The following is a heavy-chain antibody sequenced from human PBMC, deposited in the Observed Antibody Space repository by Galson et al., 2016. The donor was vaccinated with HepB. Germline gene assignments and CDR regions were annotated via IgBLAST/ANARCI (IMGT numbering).Heavy chain of an antibody. V-gene: IGHV3-33*01. Sequence: SLRLSCAASGFTFSNYGIHWVRQAPGKGLEWVALIWFDGSNKYYPDSVKGRFSISRDNSKNTVYLEMNSLRVEDTAVYFCARDQYSQAWVDYWGQGNLVTVSS. CDR2: IWFDGSNK. CDR3: ARDQYSQAWVDY. J-gene: IGHJ4*02. CDR1: GFTFSNYG. D-gene: IGHD2-21*01.